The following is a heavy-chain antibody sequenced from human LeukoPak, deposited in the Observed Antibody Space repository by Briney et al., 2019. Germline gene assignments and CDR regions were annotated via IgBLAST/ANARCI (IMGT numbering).Heavy chain of an antibody. CDR1: GYTFISYG. CDR2: ISSHNGYT. D-gene: IGHD6-19*01. J-gene: IGHJ5*02. V-gene: IGHV1-18*01. Sequence: ASVKVSCKASGYTFISYGISWVRQAPGQGLEWMGWISSHNGYTKYAQKFQGRVTMTTDTSMSTAYMGLGSLRSDDTAVYYCARRRAVAGVNWFDPWGQGTLVTVSS. CDR3: ARRRAVAGVNWFDP.